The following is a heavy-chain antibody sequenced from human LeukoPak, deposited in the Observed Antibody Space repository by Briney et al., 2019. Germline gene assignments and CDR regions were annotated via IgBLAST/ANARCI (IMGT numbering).Heavy chain of an antibody. V-gene: IGHV4-4*07. CDR3: ARQPPQYYGMDV. CDR1: GGSFSNYY. J-gene: IGHJ6*02. Sequence: SETLSLTCTVSGGSFSNYYWSWIRQPAGKGLEWIGRIYTSGSTNYNPSVKSRVTMSVDTSNNQFSLKLTSVTAADTAVYCCARQPPQYYGMDVWGQGTTVTVSS. D-gene: IGHD1-14*01. CDR2: IYTSGST.